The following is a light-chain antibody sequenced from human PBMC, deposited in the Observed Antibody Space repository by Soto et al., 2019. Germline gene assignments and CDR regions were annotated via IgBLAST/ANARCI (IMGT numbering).Light chain of an antibody. CDR2: AAS. V-gene: IGKV1-39*01. CDR1: QSVSSY. J-gene: IGKJ5*01. Sequence: DSRMTQSPSTLSAFVGDRVTITCRARQSVSSYLNWYQQKAGEAPTLLIYAASHLQSGVPSRFSGGGSGRDFTLTIRSTQPADFETSYCQQRYSSPRITFGQGTRLE. CDR3: QQRYSSPRIT.